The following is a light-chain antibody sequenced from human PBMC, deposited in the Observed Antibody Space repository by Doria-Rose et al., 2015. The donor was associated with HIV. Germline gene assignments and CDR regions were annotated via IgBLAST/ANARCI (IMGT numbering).Light chain of an antibody. Sequence: DIVMTQSPDSLAVSLGERATINCKSSQSVYYSSNNKNYLAWYQQKPGQPPKLLIYWASSRDSGVPDRFSGSGSGTDFSLTISSLQAEDVAIYYCQQYYNTQYTVGQGTKLE. J-gene: IGKJ2*01. CDR2: WAS. CDR1: QSVYYSSNNKNY. CDR3: QQYYNTQYT. V-gene: IGKV4-1*01.